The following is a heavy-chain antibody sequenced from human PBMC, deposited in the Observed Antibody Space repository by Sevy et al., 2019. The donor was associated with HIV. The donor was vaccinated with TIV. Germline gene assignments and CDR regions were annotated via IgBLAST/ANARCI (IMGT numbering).Heavy chain of an antibody. CDR3: AKENWNYVDYYYGMDV. D-gene: IGHD1-7*01. V-gene: IGHV3-23*01. Sequence: GGSLRLSCAASGFTFSSYAMSWVRQAPGKGLEWVSAISGSGGSTYYADSVKGRFTIYRDNSKNTLYLQMNSLRAEDTAVYYCAKENWNYVDYYYGMDVWGQGTTVTVSS. CDR2: ISGSGGST. CDR1: GFTFSSYA. J-gene: IGHJ6*02.